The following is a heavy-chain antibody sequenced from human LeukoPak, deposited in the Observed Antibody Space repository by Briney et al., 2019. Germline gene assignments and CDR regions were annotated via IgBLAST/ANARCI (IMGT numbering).Heavy chain of an antibody. CDR1: GFTFSSYG. CDR2: IRYDGSNK. CDR3: AKDRWHSSSWIGY. V-gene: IGHV3-30*02. Sequence: GSLRLSCAASGFTFSSYGMHWVRQAPGKGLEWVAFIRYDGSNKYYADSVKGRFTISRDNSKNTLYLQMNSLRAEDTAVYYCAKDRWHSSSWIGYWGQGTLVTVSS. J-gene: IGHJ4*02. D-gene: IGHD6-13*01.